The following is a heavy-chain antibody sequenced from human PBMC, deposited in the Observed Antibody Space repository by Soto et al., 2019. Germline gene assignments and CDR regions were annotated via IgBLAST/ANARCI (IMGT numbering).Heavy chain of an antibody. J-gene: IGHJ2*01. D-gene: IGHD3-22*01. CDR1: GYSISSSNW. CDR3: ARTSYYDSSGYSSNWYFDL. V-gene: IGHV4-28*01. Sequence: QVQLQESGPGLVKSSDTLSLTCAVSGYSISSSNWWGWIRQPPGKGLEWIGYIYYSGDTFYNPSLKSRVTMSVDTSKNQFSLRLSSVTAVDTAVYYCARTSYYDSSGYSSNWYFDLWGRGTLVTVSS. CDR2: IYYSGDT.